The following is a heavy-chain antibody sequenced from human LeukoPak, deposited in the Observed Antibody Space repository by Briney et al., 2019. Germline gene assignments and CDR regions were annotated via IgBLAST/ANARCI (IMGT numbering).Heavy chain of an antibody. CDR2: IRYDGSNK. J-gene: IGHJ4*02. Sequence: PGGSLRLSCAASGFTFSSYGMHWVRQAPGKGLEWVAFIRYDGSNKYYADSVKGRFTISRDNSKNTLYLQMNSLRAEDTAVYYCAKGPSYYYDSSGYYCWGQGTLVTVSS. CDR3: AKGPSYYYDSSGYYC. V-gene: IGHV3-30*02. D-gene: IGHD3-22*01. CDR1: GFTFSSYG.